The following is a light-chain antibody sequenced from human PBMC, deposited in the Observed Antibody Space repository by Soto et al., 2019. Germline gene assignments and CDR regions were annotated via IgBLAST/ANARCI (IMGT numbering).Light chain of an antibody. CDR1: QSLSSS. CDR3: QQYDNLLWT. CDR2: DTS. V-gene: IGKV3-11*01. J-gene: IGKJ1*01. Sequence: EIVFTQSPATLSLFPGERATLSCRASQSLSSSLAWYQQKPGQAPRVLIYDTSTRATGIPARFSGSGSGTDFTLTISSLQPEDIATYYCQQYDNLLWTFGQGTKVDNK.